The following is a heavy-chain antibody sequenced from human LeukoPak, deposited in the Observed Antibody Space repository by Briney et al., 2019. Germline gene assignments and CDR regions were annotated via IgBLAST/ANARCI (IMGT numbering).Heavy chain of an antibody. CDR3: ARDKNANWFDP. V-gene: IGHV3-64*01. CDR2: ITSNGDST. Sequence: GGSLRLSCAASGFTFSSYAMHWVRQAPGKGLEYVSSITSNGDSTYYANSVKGRFTISRDNSKNTLYLQMNSLRAEDTAVYYCARDKNANWFDPWGQGTLVTVSS. J-gene: IGHJ5*02. D-gene: IGHD2-8*01. CDR1: GFTFSSYA.